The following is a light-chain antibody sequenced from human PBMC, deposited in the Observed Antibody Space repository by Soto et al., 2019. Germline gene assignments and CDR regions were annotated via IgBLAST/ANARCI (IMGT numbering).Light chain of an antibody. Sequence: EIVLTQSQATLSVSPGERATLSCLASQSVSSNLAWYQQKPGQAPRLLIYDVSNRATGIPARFSGSGSGTDFTLTISSLEPEDFAVYYCQQRSNWPRTFGQGTKVDIK. CDR2: DVS. J-gene: IGKJ1*01. V-gene: IGKV3-11*01. CDR3: QQRSNWPRT. CDR1: QSVSSN.